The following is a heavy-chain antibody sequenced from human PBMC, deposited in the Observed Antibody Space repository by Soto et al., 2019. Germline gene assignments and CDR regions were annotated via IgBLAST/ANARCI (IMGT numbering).Heavy chain of an antibody. D-gene: IGHD3-16*02. V-gene: IGHV4-34*01. CDR3: ARLMEDNVWGSYRYLDL. J-gene: IGHJ5*02. CDR1: HPAFSDYN. Sequence: YVKLSRTSVLSHPAFSDYNWRWVRHAPGPGLHWIGEVNRGGRTKYSPSLERRLTISVDPSRNQVSLELRSVTAADTAIYYCARLMEDNVWGSYRYLDLWGQGTLVNV. CDR2: VNRGGRT.